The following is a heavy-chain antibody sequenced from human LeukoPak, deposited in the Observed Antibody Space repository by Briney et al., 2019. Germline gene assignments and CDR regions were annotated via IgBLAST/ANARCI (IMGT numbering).Heavy chain of an antibody. CDR2: VHYSGTA. Sequence: SETLSLTCTVSDGSITNYDWSWVRQPPGKGLEFIGHVHYSGTANYNPSLKSRVTISVDRSKNHFSLKLKSVTNADTAVYYCARAGPWQIDPWGQGILVTVSS. CDR1: DGSITNYD. CDR3: ARAGPWQIDP. V-gene: IGHV4-59*01. D-gene: IGHD3-10*01. J-gene: IGHJ5*02.